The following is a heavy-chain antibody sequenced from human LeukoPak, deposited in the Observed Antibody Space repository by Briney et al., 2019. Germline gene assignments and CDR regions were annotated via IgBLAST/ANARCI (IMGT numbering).Heavy chain of an antibody. CDR3: ARGAYFDWWFSAGTYFYMDV. D-gene: IGHD3-9*01. J-gene: IGHJ6*03. Sequence: PSETLSLTCTVSGGSISSSSYYWGWIRQPPGKGLEWIGNIYYSGRTYYNPSLKGRVSISVDTSKNQFSLKLSSVTAADTAVYYCARGAYFDWWFSAGTYFYMDVWGKGTTVTISS. CDR2: IYYSGRT. CDR1: GGSISSSSYY. V-gene: IGHV4-39*07.